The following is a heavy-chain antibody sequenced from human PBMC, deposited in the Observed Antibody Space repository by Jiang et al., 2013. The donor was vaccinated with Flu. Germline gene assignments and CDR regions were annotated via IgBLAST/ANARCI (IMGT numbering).Heavy chain of an antibody. J-gene: IGHJ4*02. D-gene: IGHD2-15*01. CDR1: GFTFSSYA. V-gene: IGHV3-23*01. CDR2: ISGSGGST. Sequence: RLSCAASGFTFSSYAMSWVRQAPGKGLEWVSAISGSGGSTYYADSVKGRFTISRDNSKNTLYLQMNSLRAEDTAVYYCAKRPGYCSGGSCYSDYWGQGTLVTVSS. CDR3: AKRPGYCSGGSCYSDY.